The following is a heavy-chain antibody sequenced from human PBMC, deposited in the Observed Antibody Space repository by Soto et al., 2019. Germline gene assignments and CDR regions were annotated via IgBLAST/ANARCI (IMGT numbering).Heavy chain of an antibody. V-gene: IGHV5-51*01. CDR2: IYPGDPDT. J-gene: IGHJ4*02. CDR1: GSNFTSYW. CDR3: ARSIVSSAYQPRSFDY. Sequence: GESLKISCKGSGSNFTSYWIGWVRKMPGKGLEWMGIIYPGDPDTRYSPSFQGQVTISADKSISTAYLQWSSLKASDTAMYYCARSIVSSAYQPRSFDYRGQGTQVTVSS. D-gene: IGHD3-22*01.